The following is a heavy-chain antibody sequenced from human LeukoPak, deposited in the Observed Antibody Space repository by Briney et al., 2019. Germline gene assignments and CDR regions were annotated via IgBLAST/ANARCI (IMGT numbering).Heavy chain of an antibody. CDR1: GGSITDYC. CDR3: ARHTPYWFDP. CDR2: IYYSGST. V-gene: IGHV4-59*05. Sequence: SETLSLTCTVSGGSITDYCWSCIRQPPGKGLEWIGSIYYSGSTYYNPSLKSRVTISVDTSKNQFSLKLSSVTAADTAVYYCARHTPYWFDPWGQGTLVTVSS. J-gene: IGHJ5*02. D-gene: IGHD2-15*01.